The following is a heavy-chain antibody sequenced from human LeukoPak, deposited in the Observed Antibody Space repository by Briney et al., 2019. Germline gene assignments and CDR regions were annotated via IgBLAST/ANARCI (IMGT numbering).Heavy chain of an antibody. J-gene: IGHJ4*02. CDR2: ISYDGSNK. CDR3: AKPHAVLGVAPHFDY. V-gene: IGHV3-30*18. D-gene: IGHD6-19*01. Sequence: PGRSLRLSCAASGFTFSSYGMHWVRQAPGKGLEWVAVISYDGSNKYYADSVKGRFTISRDNSKNTLYLQMNSLRAEDTAVDYCAKPHAVLGVAPHFDYWGEGPPVTVSS. CDR1: GFTFSSYG.